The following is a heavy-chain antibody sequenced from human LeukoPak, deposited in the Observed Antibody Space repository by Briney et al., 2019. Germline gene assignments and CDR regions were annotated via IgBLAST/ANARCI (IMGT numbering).Heavy chain of an antibody. V-gene: IGHV3-23*01. J-gene: IGHJ6*02. CDR1: GFTFSSYA. Sequence: GGSLRLSCAASGFTFSSYAMSWVRQAPGKGLEWVSAISGSGGSTYYADSVKGRFTTSRDNSKNTLYLQMNSLRAEDTAVYYCAKASAGSLRSYYYYYGMDVWGQGTTVTVSS. D-gene: IGHD6-13*01. CDR2: ISGSGGST. CDR3: AKASAGSLRSYYYYYGMDV.